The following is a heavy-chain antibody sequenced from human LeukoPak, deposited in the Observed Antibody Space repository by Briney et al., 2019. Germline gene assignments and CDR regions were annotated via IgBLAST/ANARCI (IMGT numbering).Heavy chain of an antibody. CDR2: ISSSSSYI. CDR3: ARDALYSGSSSFDY. V-gene: IGHV3-21*01. Sequence: AGGSLRLSCAASGFTFSSYSMNWVRQAPGKGLEWVSSISSSSSYIYYADSVKGRLTISRDNAKNSLYLQMNSLRAEDTAVYYCARDALYSGSSSFDYWGQGTLVTVSS. CDR1: GFTFSSYS. D-gene: IGHD1-26*01. J-gene: IGHJ4*02.